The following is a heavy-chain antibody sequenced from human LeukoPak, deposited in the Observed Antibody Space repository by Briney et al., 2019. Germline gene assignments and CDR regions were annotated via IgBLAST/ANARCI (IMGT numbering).Heavy chain of an antibody. CDR2: ISGSGGST. D-gene: IGHD6-19*01. CDR3: ANSLGTLAGPSDY. V-gene: IGHV3-23*01. J-gene: IGHJ4*02. Sequence: PGGSLRLSCAASGFTFSSYAMSWVRQAPGKGLEWVSGISGSGGSTYYADSVKGRFTISRDNSKNTLYLQMNSLRANDTAVYYCANSLGTLAGPSDYWGQGTLVTVSS. CDR1: GFTFSSYA.